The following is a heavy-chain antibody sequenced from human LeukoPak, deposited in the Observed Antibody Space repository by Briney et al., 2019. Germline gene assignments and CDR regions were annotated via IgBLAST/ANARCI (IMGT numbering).Heavy chain of an antibody. J-gene: IGHJ5*02. CDR1: GYSISSGYY. CDR3: ARDRVNFGVSGWFDP. Sequence: SETLSLTCTVSGYSISSGYYWGWIRQPPGKGLEWIGSIYHSGSTYYNLSLKSRVTISVDTSKNQFSLKLSSVTAADTAVYYCARDRVNFGVSGWFDPWGQGTLVTVSS. D-gene: IGHD3-3*01. V-gene: IGHV4-38-2*02. CDR2: IYHSGST.